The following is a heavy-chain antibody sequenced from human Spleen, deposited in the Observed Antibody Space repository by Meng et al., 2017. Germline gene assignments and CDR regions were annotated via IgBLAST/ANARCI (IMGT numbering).Heavy chain of an antibody. CDR2: IKSKTDGGTT. V-gene: IGHV3-15*01. CDR3: ARDLAVAGPVG. CDR1: GFTFSSYW. D-gene: IGHD6-19*01. Sequence: GESLKISCAASGFTFSSYWMTWVRQAPGKGLEWVGRIKSKTDGGTTDYAAPVKGRFTISRDDSKNTLYLQMNSLKTEDTAVYYCARDLAVAGPVGWGQGTLVTVSS. J-gene: IGHJ4*02.